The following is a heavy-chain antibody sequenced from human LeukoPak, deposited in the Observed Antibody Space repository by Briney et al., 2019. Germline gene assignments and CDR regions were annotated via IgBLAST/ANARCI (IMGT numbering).Heavy chain of an antibody. V-gene: IGHV1-46*01. Sequence: ASVKVSCKASGYTFINYYMHWVRQAPGQGLEWMGIINPSGGSTTYAQKFQGRVTMTRDMSTSTVYMELSRLRSDDTAVYYCARGGAWLRLARLDYWGQGTLVTVSS. D-gene: IGHD5-12*01. CDR3: ARGGAWLRLARLDY. J-gene: IGHJ4*02. CDR1: GYTFINYY. CDR2: INPSGGST.